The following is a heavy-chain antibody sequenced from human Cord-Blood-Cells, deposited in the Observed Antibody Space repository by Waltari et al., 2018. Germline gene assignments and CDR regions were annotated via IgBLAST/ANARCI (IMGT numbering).Heavy chain of an antibody. V-gene: IGHV1-3*01. CDR3: ARIPRNHSGYDY. J-gene: IGHJ4*02. D-gene: IGHD5-12*01. CDR2: INAGNGNT. CDR1: GYTFTSYA. Sequence: QVPLVQSGAEVKKPGVSVKVSCKASGYTFTSYAMHWVRQAPGQRLEWMGWINAGNGNTKYSQKFQGRVTITRYTSASTAYMELSSLRSEDTAVYYCARIPRNHSGYDYWGQGTLVTVSS.